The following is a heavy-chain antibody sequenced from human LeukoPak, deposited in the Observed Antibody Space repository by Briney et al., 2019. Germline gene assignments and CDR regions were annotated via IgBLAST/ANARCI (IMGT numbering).Heavy chain of an antibody. Sequence: PGGSLRLSCAASGFTFSSYSMNWVRQAPGTGQEWVSYISGSSGTIYYADSVKGRFTISRDNAKNSLYLQMNSLRAEDTAVYYCARRSEFGVLYYMDVWGKGTTVTVSS. V-gene: IGHV3-48*01. CDR2: ISGSSGTI. CDR1: GFTFSSYS. J-gene: IGHJ6*03. D-gene: IGHD3-16*01. CDR3: ARRSEFGVLYYMDV.